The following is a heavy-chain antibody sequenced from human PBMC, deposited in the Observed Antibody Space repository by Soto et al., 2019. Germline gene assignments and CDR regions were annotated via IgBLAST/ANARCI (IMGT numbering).Heavy chain of an antibody. J-gene: IGHJ4*02. V-gene: IGHV3-23*01. CDR1: GFIFTSYG. Sequence: GGSLRLSCAASGFIFTSYGMHWVRQAPGKGLEWVSAISGSGGSTYYADSVKGRFTISRDNSKNTLYLQVNSLRAEDTAVYYCAKDHHYYDSSGSFDYWGQGTLVTVSS. CDR2: ISGSGGST. D-gene: IGHD3-22*01. CDR3: AKDHHYYDSSGSFDY.